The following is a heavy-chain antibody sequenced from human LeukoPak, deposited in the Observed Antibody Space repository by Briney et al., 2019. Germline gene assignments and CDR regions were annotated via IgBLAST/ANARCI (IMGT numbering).Heavy chain of an antibody. CDR2: ISSSSSYI. Sequence: GGSLRLPCAASGFTFSSYSMNWVRQAPGKGLEWVSSISSSSSYIYYADSVKGRFTISRDNAKNSLYLQMNSLRAEDTAVYYCARGIAVAAYYYYMDVWGKGTTVTVSS. CDR3: ARGIAVAAYYYYMDV. V-gene: IGHV3-21*01. D-gene: IGHD6-13*01. J-gene: IGHJ6*03. CDR1: GFTFSSYS.